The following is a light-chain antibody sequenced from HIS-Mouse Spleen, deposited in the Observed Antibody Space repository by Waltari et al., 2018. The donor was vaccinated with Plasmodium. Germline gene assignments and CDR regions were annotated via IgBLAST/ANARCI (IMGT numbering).Light chain of an antibody. CDR1: QSVSSN. J-gene: IGKJ3*01. CDR2: GAC. CDR3: QQYNNWSFT. V-gene: IGKV3-15*01. Sequence: EIEMTQSPATLSVSPGERATLSCRASQSVSSNLSWYQQKPGQAPRLLIYGACSRATGIPARCRGSGSGTEFNLTISSLKSEDFAVYYCQQYNNWSFTFGPGTKVDIK.